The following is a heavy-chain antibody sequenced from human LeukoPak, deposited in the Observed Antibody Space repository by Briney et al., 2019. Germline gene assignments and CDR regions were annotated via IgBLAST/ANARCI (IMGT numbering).Heavy chain of an antibody. CDR3: ARDLDTAMDAFDY. J-gene: IGHJ4*02. CDR2: ISPYNGNT. Sequence: GASVKVSCKASGYTFTSYGISWVRQAPGQGLEWMGWISPYNGNTNYAQKLQGRVTMTTDTSTSTAYMELGSLRSDDPAVYYFARDLDTAMDAFDYWGQGTLVTVSS. D-gene: IGHD5-18*01. CDR1: GYTFTSYG. V-gene: IGHV1-18*01.